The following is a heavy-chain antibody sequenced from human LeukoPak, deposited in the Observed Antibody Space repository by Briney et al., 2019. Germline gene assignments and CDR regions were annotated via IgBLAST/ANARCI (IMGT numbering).Heavy chain of an antibody. D-gene: IGHD3-10*01. Sequence: GGSLRLSCAASGFTFSNYGMHWVRQAPGKGLEWVAFIRYDGSNKYYADSVKGRFTISRDDSKNTLYLQMNSLRAEDTAVYYCAKDRRPLGPLPMDYFDCWGQGTLVTVSS. CDR2: IRYDGSNK. J-gene: IGHJ4*02. CDR3: AKDRRPLGPLPMDYFDC. CDR1: GFTFSNYG. V-gene: IGHV3-30*02.